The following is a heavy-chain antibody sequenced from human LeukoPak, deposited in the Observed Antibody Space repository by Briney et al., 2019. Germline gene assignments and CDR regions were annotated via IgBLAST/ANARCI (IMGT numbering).Heavy chain of an antibody. J-gene: IGHJ4*02. V-gene: IGHV4-4*07. CDR2: LYTSGST. D-gene: IGHD3-22*01. CDR3: ARDRSGSSGYYSSFDY. CDR1: GDSISSYY. Sequence: PSETLSLTCNVCGDSISSYYWSWSRQPAGKGLEWIGRLYTSGSTNHNPSLKSRITMSVDTSKNQFSLKLSSVTAADTAVYYCARDRSGSSGYYSSFDYWGQGILVTASS.